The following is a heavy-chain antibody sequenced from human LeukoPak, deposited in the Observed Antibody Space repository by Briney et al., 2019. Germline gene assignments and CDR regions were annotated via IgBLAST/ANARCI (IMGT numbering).Heavy chain of an antibody. Sequence: PSETLSLTCTVSGGSISSHYWSWIRQPPGKGLEWIGYIYYSGSTNYNPSLKSRVTISVDTSKNQFSLKLSSVTAADTAVYYCARVSRWVADLRKEYYFDYWGQGTLVTVSS. V-gene: IGHV4-59*11. CDR1: GGSISSHY. CDR3: ARVSRWVADLRKEYYFDY. J-gene: IGHJ4*02. D-gene: IGHD2-15*01. CDR2: IYYSGST.